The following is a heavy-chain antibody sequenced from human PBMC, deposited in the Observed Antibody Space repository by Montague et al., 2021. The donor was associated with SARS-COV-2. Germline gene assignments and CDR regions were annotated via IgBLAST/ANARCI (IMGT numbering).Heavy chain of an antibody. CDR1: GGSISVSSYY. CDR3: ASSPLRTSGANWYDKYFRR. Sequence: SETLSLTCTVSGGSISVSSYYWVWIRQPPGKGLEWIGSIYYGGTADYNPSLKSRATISVDTSNNQFSLKLTSLTAADTAVYSCASSPLRTSGANWYDKYFRRWGQGTRVTVSS. J-gene: IGHJ1*01. V-gene: IGHV4-39*07. D-gene: IGHD1-1*01. CDR2: IYYGGTA.